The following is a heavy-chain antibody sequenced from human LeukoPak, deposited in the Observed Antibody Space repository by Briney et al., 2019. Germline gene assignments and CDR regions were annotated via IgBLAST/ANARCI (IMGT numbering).Heavy chain of an antibody. CDR2: INPSGGST. D-gene: IGHD5-18*01. CDR1: GYTFTSYY. CDR3: AGGRVDTALYHNWFDP. Sequence: ASVKVSCKASGYTFTSYYMHWVRQAPGQGLEWMGIINPSGGSTSYAQKFQGRVTMTRDTSTSTVYMELSSLRSEDTAVHYCAGGRVDTALYHNWFDPWGQGTLVTVSS. J-gene: IGHJ5*02. V-gene: IGHV1-46*01.